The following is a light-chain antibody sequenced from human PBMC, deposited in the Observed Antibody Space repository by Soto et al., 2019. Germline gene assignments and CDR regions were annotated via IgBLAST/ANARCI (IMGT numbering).Light chain of an antibody. CDR1: QSVGTY. Sequence: IVLTQSPATLSLSPGERATLSCRASQSVGTYLAWYQQKPGQAPRLLIFETFRRATGVPVRFRGSGSDTDFTLTISGIEPEDFAVYYGHQRSDWPPGTFGLWTKVDI. CDR2: ETF. CDR3: HQRSDWPPGT. V-gene: IGKV3-11*01. J-gene: IGKJ3*01.